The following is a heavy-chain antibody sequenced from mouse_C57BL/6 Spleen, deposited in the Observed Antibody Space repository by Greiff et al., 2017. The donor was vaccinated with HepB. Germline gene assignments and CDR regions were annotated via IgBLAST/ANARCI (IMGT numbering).Heavy chain of an antibody. CDR2: INPSTGGT. V-gene: IGHV1-42*01. Sequence: EVKLMESGPELVKPGASVKISCKASGYSFTGYYMNWVKQSPEKSLEWIGEINPSTGGTTYNQKFKAKATLTVDKSSSTAYMQLKSLTSEDSAVYYCARSVLRFLFDYWGQGTTLTVSS. CDR3: ARSVLRFLFDY. CDR1: GYSFTGYY. D-gene: IGHD1-1*01. J-gene: IGHJ2*01.